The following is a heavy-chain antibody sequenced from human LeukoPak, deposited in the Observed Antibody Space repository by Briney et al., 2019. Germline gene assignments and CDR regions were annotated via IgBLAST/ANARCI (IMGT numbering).Heavy chain of an antibody. J-gene: IGHJ4*02. V-gene: IGHV3-21*01. D-gene: IGHD5-18*01. CDR1: GFTFGDYA. CDR3: AVGEEIGDTAMPSAFDY. Sequence: KPGGSLRLSCTASGFTFGDYAMSWFRQAPGKGLEWVSSISSSSSYIYYADSVKGRFTISRDNAKNSLYLQMNSLRAEDTAVYYCAVGEEIGDTAMPSAFDYWGQGTLVTVSS. CDR2: ISSSSSYI.